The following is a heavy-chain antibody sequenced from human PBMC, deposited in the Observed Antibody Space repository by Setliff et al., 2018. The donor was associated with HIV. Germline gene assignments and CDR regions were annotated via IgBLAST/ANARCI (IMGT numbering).Heavy chain of an antibody. CDR1: GGSFSGYS. CDR2: MNHSEH. Sequence: PSETLSLTCAVYGGSFSGYSWTWIRQSPGKGLEWIGEMNHSEHYYNPTLKSRVTISMDTSKNQFSLELSSVTAADTALYYCARTITTFGVIGRGGRMDVWGKGTTVTVPQ. CDR3: ARTITTFGVIGRGGRMDV. J-gene: IGHJ6*04. V-gene: IGHV4-34*01. D-gene: IGHD3-3*01.